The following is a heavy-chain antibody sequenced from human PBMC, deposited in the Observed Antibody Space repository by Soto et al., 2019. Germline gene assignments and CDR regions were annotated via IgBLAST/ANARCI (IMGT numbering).Heavy chain of an antibody. V-gene: IGHV1-18*01. D-gene: IGHD3-16*01. Sequence: QVQLVQSGDEVKKPGASVKFSCRASGYTFTSYGVSWVRQAPGQGLEWMGGISGVNCQTNYIQKVLGRVTLTTEASTSTAYAELRSLRSDGTAVYYCAGRGDYCYGLAVWGQGTTVTVSS. J-gene: IGHJ6*02. CDR1: GYTFTSYG. CDR2: ISGVNCQT. CDR3: AGRGDYCYGLAV.